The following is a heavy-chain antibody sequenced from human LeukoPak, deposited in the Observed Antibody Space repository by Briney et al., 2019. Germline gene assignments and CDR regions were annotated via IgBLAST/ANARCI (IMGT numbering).Heavy chain of an antibody. CDR2: ISYDGSNK. J-gene: IGHJ6*03. CDR1: GFTFSSYA. V-gene: IGHV3-30-3*01. CDR3: ARATSEDYYYYYMDV. Sequence: GRSLRLSCAASGFTFSSYAMHWVRQAPGKGLEWVAVISYDGSNKYYADSVKGRFTISRDNPKNTLYLQMNSLRAEDTAVYYCARATSEDYYYYYMDVWGKGTTVTVSS.